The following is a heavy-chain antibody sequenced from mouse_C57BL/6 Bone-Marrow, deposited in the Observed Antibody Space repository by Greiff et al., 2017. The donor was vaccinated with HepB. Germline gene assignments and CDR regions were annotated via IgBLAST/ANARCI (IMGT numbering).Heavy chain of an antibody. CDR2: IYPRSGNT. V-gene: IGHV1-81*01. J-gene: IGHJ3*01. CDR1: GYTFTSYG. CDR3: AIIYYYGSSYGFAY. Sequence: VQVVESGAELARPGASVKLSCKASGYTFTSYGISWVKQRTGQGLEWIGEIYPRSGNTYYNEKFKGKATLTADKSSSTAYMELRSLTSEDSAVYFCAIIYYYGSSYGFAYWGQGTLVTVSA. D-gene: IGHD1-1*01.